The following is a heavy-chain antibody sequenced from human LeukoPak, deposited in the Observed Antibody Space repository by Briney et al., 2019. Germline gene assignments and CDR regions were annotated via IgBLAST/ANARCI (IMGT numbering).Heavy chain of an antibody. CDR1: GYSISSNHW. D-gene: IGHD3-3*02. CDR2: IFYAGST. J-gene: IGHJ4*02. Sequence: SDTLSLTCAVSGYSISSNHWWGWIRQPPGKGLEWIGYIFYAGSTHYNPSLKSRVTMSVDTSKNQFSLRLSSVTAVDTAVYYCARIGPILGAAWVDYWGQGTLVSVSS. V-gene: IGHV4-28*01. CDR3: ARIGPILGAAWVDY.